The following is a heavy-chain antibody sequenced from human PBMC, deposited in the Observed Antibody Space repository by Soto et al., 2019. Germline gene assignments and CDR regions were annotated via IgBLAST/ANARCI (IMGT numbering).Heavy chain of an antibody. CDR2: ISYDGSNK. Sequence: GGSLRLSCAASGFTFSSYAMHWVRQAPGKGLEWVAVISYDGSNKYYADSVKGRFTISRDNSKNTLYLQMNSLRAEDTAVYYCARARQIFGVVIMRGMDVWGQGTTVTVSS. V-gene: IGHV3-30-3*01. CDR3: ARARQIFGVVIMRGMDV. CDR1: GFTFSSYA. D-gene: IGHD3-3*01. J-gene: IGHJ6*02.